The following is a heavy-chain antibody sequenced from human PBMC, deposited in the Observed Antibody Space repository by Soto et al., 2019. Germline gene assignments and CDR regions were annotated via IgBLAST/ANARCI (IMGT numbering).Heavy chain of an antibody. CDR2: IYWDDDK. CDR1: GGSLTSYY. J-gene: IGHJ5*02. Sequence: TLSLTCTVSGGSLTSYYWAWIRQPPGKALEWLALIYWDDDKRYSPSLKSRLTITKDTSKNQVVLTMTNMDPVDTATYYCAHRRYYGSGTQTFDPWGQGTLVTVSS. V-gene: IGHV2-5*02. D-gene: IGHD3-10*01. CDR3: AHRRYYGSGTQTFDP.